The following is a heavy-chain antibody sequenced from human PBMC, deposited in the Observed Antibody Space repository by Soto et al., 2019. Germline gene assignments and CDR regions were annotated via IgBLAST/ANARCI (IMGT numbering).Heavy chain of an antibody. V-gene: IGHV1-24*01. CDR1: GYTLTELS. CDR2: FDPEDGET. D-gene: IGHD3-9*01. Sequence: GASVKVSFKVSGYTLTELSMHWVRQAPGKGLEWMGGFDPEDGETIYAQKFQGRVTMTEDTSTDTAYMELSSLRSEDTAVYYCARVKAYDILTGYSTWFDPWGQGTLVTVSS. CDR3: ARVKAYDILTGYSTWFDP. J-gene: IGHJ5*02.